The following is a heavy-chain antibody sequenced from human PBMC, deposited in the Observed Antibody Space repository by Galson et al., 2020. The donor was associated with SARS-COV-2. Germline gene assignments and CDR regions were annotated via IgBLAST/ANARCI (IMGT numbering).Heavy chain of an antibody. J-gene: IGHJ5*02. V-gene: IGHV4-30-4*08. CDR3: AREHVYTTSRRTGFDP. CDR1: GCSISSGDYY. CDR2: IYYSWST. D-gene: IGHD1-26*01. Sequence: SETLSLTCTVSGCSISSGDYYWSWIRQPPGKGLEWIGYIYYSWSTYYNPSLKSRVTISVDTSKNQFPLKLSSVTAADTAVYYCAREHVYTTSRRTGFDPWGQGTLVTVSS.